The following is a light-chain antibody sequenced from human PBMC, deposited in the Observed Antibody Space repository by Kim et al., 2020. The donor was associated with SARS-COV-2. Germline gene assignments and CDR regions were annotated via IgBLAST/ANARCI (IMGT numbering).Light chain of an antibody. CDR3: QHYNSYSQSS. Sequence: FVGDKFTITGRASEIVGDWLAWYQQRAGEAPKLLVYHASTLDSGVPPRFSGSGSGTEFTLTINSLQPDDFATYVCQHYNSYSQSSFGQGTKLEI. CDR2: HAS. V-gene: IGKV1-5*01. CDR1: EIVGDW. J-gene: IGKJ2*01.